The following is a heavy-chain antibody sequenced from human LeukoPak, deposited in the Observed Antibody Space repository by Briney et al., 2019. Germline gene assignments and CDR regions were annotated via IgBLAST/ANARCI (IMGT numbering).Heavy chain of an antibody. D-gene: IGHD4-17*01. V-gene: IGHV4-59*08. Sequence: SETLSLTCTVSGGSMSSYYWSWIRQPPGKGLEWIGYIYYSGSTKYNPSLKSRVTISVDTSKNQFSLKLSSVTAADTAVYYCAKGRGTTVTSAANYWGQGTLVTVSS. CDR3: AKGRGTTVTSAANY. CDR1: GGSMSSYY. J-gene: IGHJ4*02. CDR2: IYYSGST.